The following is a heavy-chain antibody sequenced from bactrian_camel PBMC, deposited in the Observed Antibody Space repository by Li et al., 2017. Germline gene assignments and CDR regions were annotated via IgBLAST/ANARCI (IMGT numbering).Heavy chain of an antibody. CDR2: INGGDGST. Sequence: VQLVESGGGLVQPGGSLRLSCASSGFTFSGYNMNWVRQAPGKGLEWVSNINGGDGSTEYADSVKGRFTISRDNSKNTLYLQMNNLKPEDAAMYYCALRTGGCLPTMMMTDYNYWGQGTQVTVS. CDR1: GFTFSGYN. D-gene: IGHD4*01. V-gene: IGHV3S40*01. J-gene: IGHJ4*01. CDR3: ALRTGGCLPTMMMTDYNY.